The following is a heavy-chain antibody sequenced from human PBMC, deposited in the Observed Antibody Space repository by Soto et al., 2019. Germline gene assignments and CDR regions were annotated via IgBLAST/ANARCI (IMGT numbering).Heavy chain of an antibody. J-gene: IGHJ4*02. CDR2: TYFRSKWHT. CDR1: WDSFSSKSGA. CDR3: ARQQQWPDY. D-gene: IGHD6-19*01. Sequence: PSQALSLTCSISWDSFSSKSGACNCIRQSPSRGLEWLGRTYFRSKWHTDYAVSVRSRISIKPDTSKNQFSLQLNSVTPEDTAVYYCARQQQWPDYWGQGTLVTVSS. V-gene: IGHV6-1*01.